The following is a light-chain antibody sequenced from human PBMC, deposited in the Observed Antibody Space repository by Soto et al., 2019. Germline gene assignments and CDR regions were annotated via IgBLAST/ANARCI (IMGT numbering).Light chain of an antibody. CDR3: QQYGSSPPT. J-gene: IGKJ3*01. CDR2: GAS. CDR1: QSVSSSY. Sequence: ENVLTQSPSTLSLSPKEKDTHSRKAIQSVSSSYLAWYQQKPGQAPRLLIYGASSRATGIPDRFSGSGSGTDFTLTISRLEPEDFAVYYCQQYGSSPPTFGPGTKVDIK. V-gene: IGKV3-20*01.